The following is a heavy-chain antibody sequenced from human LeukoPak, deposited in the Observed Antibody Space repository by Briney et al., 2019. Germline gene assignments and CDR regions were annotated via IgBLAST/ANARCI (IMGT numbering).Heavy chain of an antibody. D-gene: IGHD3-10*01. V-gene: IGHV3-23*01. CDR3: ARGTVTMVDY. J-gene: IGHJ4*02. CDR1: GFTFNSCA. Sequence: PGGSLRLSCAASGFTFNSCAMSWVRQGSGKGLEWVSVISDSGVNTYYAESVKGRFTISRDNSKNTLFLQMNSLRAGDTAVYYCARGTVTMVDYWGQGTLVTVSS. CDR2: ISDSGVNT.